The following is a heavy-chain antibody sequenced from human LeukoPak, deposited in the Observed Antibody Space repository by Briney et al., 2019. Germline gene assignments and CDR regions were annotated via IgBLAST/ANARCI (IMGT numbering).Heavy chain of an antibody. Sequence: GGSLRLSCAASGFTVSSNYMSWVRQAPGKGLEWVSIIYSSRGTNYADSVKGRFTISRDNSKNTLYLQMNSLRAEDTAVYYCAKGDGDYSWFDPWGQGTLVTVSS. J-gene: IGHJ5*02. CDR3: AKGDGDYSWFDP. D-gene: IGHD4-17*01. CDR2: IYSSRGT. CDR1: GFTVSSNY. V-gene: IGHV3-66*01.